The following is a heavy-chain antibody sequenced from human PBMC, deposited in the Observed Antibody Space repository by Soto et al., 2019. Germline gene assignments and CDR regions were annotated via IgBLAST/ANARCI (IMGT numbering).Heavy chain of an antibody. D-gene: IGHD6-19*01. Sequence: QLQLQKSGSGLVKPSQTLSLTCAVSGGSISSGGYSWSWIRQPPGKGLEWIGYIYHSGSTYYNPSLKSRVTISVERSKNQFSLKLSSVTAADTAVYYCARAGGLGAVAVDYWGQGTLVTVSS. J-gene: IGHJ4*02. CDR3: ARAGGLGAVAVDY. CDR1: GGSISSGGYS. V-gene: IGHV4-30-2*01. CDR2: IYHSGST.